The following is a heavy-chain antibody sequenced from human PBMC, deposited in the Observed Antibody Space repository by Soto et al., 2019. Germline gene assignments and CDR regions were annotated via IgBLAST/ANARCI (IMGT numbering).Heavy chain of an antibody. J-gene: IGHJ6*02. CDR2: INHSGST. D-gene: IGHD3-22*01. Sequence: ESLTLTWTFYGASFSGYYGSWIRQPPGKGLEWIGEINHSGSTNYNPSLKSRVTISVDTSKNQFSLKLSSVTAADTAVYYCARSPLVVALYYYYGMDVWGQGTKVTVYS. V-gene: IGHV4-34*01. CDR1: GASFSGYY. CDR3: ARSPLVVALYYYYGMDV.